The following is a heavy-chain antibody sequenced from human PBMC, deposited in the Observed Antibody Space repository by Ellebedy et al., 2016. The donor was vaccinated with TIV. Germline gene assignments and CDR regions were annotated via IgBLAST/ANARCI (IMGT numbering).Heavy chain of an antibody. CDR1: GFTFSRYW. CDR3: AEGRNYYDSRAYCGY. J-gene: IGHJ4*02. D-gene: IGHD3-22*01. CDR2: INSDGSTT. V-gene: IGHV3-74*01. Sequence: PSETLSLTCAASGFTFSRYWMHWVRQVPGKGLVWVSRINSDGSTTNYADSVKGRFTISRDNAKNTLYLQMNSLRAEDTAVYYCAEGRNYYDSRAYCGYWGQGTLVTVPS.